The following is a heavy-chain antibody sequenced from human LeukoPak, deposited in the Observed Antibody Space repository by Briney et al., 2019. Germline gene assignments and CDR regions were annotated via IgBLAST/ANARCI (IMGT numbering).Heavy chain of an antibody. CDR3: ARDQGIYNHRIIDS. V-gene: IGHV1-18*01. D-gene: IGHD5-12*01. J-gene: IGHJ4*02. CDR1: GYTFSSYG. Sequence: ASVKVSCTASGYTFSSYGISWVRQAPGQGLEWMGWISAYNGNTNFAQEFQGRVTMTTDTSTSTASMELRSLRSDDTAVYYCARDQGIYNHRIIDSWGQGTLVTVSS. CDR2: ISAYNGNT.